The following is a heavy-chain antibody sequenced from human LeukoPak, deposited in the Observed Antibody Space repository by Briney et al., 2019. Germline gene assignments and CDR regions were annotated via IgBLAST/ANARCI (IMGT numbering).Heavy chain of an antibody. D-gene: IGHD3-22*01. CDR3: ARAGEHYDSSGYYYFDY. CDR1: GGSISSSSYY. V-gene: IGHV4-39*07. J-gene: IGHJ4*02. CDR2: IYYSGST. Sequence: SETLSLTCTVSGGSISSSSYYWGWIRQPPGKGLEWIGSIYYSGSTYYNPSLKSRVTISVDTSKNQFSLKLSSVTAADTAVYYCARAGEHYDSSGYYYFDYWGQGTLATVSS.